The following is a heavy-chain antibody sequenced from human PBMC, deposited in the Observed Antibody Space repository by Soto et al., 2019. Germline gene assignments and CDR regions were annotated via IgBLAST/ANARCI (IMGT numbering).Heavy chain of an antibody. D-gene: IGHD2-2*01. Sequence: PSETLXLTCIVSGVSISSGYCTWIRQSPGKGLEWIGYISHSGLRHYRASLQSRLTMSVETSKNQFSLNLTSVTVADTAIYYCATSNTTCPGCYTWGQGTLVTVSS. CDR2: ISHSGLR. CDR3: ATSNTTCPGCYT. J-gene: IGHJ5*02. V-gene: IGHV4-59*01. CDR1: GVSISSGY.